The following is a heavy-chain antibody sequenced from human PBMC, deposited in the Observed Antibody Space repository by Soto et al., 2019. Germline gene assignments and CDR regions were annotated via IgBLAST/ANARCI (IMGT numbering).Heavy chain of an antibody. CDR2: IYPGDSDT. CDR3: ARVYGDYVDYYYGMDV. Sequence: GESLKISCKGSGYSFTSYWIGWVRQMPGKGLEWMGIIYPGDSDTRYSPSFQGQVTISADKSISTAYLQWSSLKASDTAMYYCARVYGDYVDYYYGMDVWRQGTTVTVSS. V-gene: IGHV5-51*01. J-gene: IGHJ6*02. D-gene: IGHD4-17*01. CDR1: GYSFTSYW.